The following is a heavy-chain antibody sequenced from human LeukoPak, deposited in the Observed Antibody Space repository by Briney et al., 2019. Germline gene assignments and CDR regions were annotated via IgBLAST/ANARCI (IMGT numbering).Heavy chain of an antibody. Sequence: ASVKVSCKVSGYTLTELSMHWVRQAPGKGLEWMGGFDPEDGETIYAQKFQGRVTMTEDTSTDTAYMELSSLRSEDTAVYYCATSTLIVGATNDAFDIWGQGTMVTASS. CDR2: FDPEDGET. V-gene: IGHV1-24*01. CDR3: ATSTLIVGATNDAFDI. J-gene: IGHJ3*02. CDR1: GYTLTELS. D-gene: IGHD1-26*01.